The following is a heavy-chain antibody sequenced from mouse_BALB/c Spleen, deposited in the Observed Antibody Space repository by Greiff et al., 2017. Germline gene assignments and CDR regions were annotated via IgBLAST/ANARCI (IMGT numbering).Heavy chain of an antibody. J-gene: IGHJ4*01. V-gene: IGHV1-77*01. CDR3: ARVGYYGVYAMDY. CDR1: GYTFTDYY. D-gene: IGHD1-1*01. Sequence: QVQLKQSGAELARPGASVKLSCKASGYTFTDYYINWVKQRTGQGLEWIGEIYPGSGNTYYNEKFKGKATLTADKSSSTAYMQLSSLTSEDSAVYFCARVGYYGVYAMDYWGQGTSVTVSS. CDR2: IYPGSGNT.